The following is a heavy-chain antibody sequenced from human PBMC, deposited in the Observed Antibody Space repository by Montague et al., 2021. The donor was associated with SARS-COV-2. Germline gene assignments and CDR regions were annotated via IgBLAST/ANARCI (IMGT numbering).Heavy chain of an antibody. CDR1: GEARKRGEDY. Sequence: TLSLTGKGAGEARKRGEDYGRANKKNPGQDLEWIGFIYYSGSTYYNPSLRSRLAISVDTSTNQFSLRLSSVTAADTAVYFCARMGGNYHYYFDYWGLGTLVTVSS. CDR2: IYYSGST. J-gene: IGHJ4*02. D-gene: IGHD3-22*01. CDR3: ARMGGNYHYYFDY. V-gene: IGHV4-31*03.